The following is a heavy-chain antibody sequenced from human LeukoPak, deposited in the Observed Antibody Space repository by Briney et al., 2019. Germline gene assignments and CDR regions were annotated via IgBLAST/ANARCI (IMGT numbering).Heavy chain of an antibody. D-gene: IGHD5-18*01. V-gene: IGHV1-69*04. J-gene: IGHJ6*02. CDR1: GGTFSYYA. CDR2: IIPVLNIT. CDR3: ARDQGLTAPPPYGLDV. Sequence: SVKVSCKASGGTFSYYAISWVRQAPGQGLEWMGRIIPVLNITTYAQKFQGSVTITADTSTSTVYMELSSLRSEETAVYYCARDQGLTAPPPYGLDVWGQGTTVIVSS.